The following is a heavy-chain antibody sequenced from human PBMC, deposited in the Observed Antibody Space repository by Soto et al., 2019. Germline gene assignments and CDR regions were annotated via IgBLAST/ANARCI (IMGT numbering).Heavy chain of an antibody. CDR3: ARGSGSAAMATTFDY. J-gene: IGHJ4*02. V-gene: IGHV4-34*01. CDR1: GGSFSGYY. Sequence: QVQLQQWGAGLLKPSETLSLTCAVYGGSFSGYYWSWIRQPPGKGLAWIGEINHSGSTNYNPSLKSRVTIAVDTSKNQFSLKLSSVTAADTAVYYCARGSGSAAMATTFDYWVQGTLVTVSS. D-gene: IGHD5-18*01. CDR2: INHSGST.